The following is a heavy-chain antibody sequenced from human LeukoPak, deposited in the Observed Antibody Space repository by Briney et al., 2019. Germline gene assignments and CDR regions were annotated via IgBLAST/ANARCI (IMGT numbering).Heavy chain of an antibody. Sequence: GGSLRLSCAASGFTFSSYAMHWVRQAPGKGLEWVAVISYDGSNKYYADSVKGRFTISRDDAKNSLYLQMNSLRVEDTARYFCARDLPFDLWGQGTLVTVSS. J-gene: IGHJ4*02. CDR3: ARDLPFDL. CDR2: ISYDGSNK. CDR1: GFTFSSYA. V-gene: IGHV3-30-3*01.